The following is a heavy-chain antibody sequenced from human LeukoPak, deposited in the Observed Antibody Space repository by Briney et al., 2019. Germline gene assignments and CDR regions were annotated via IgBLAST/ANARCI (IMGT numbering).Heavy chain of an antibody. Sequence: GGSLRLSCAASRFTFSSYSMNWVRQAPGKGLEWVSSISSSSSYIYYADSVKGRFTISRDNAKNSLYLQMNSLRAEDTAVYYCARDPPLLGEYYFDYWGQGTLVTVSS. CDR2: ISSSSSYI. J-gene: IGHJ4*02. CDR3: ARDPPLLGEYYFDY. D-gene: IGHD3-16*01. V-gene: IGHV3-21*01. CDR1: RFTFSSYS.